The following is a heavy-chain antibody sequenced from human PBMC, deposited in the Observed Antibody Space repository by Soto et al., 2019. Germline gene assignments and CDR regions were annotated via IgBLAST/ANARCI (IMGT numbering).Heavy chain of an antibody. CDR2: INPNSGGT. Sequence: ASVKVSCKASGYTFTGYYMHWVRQAPGQGLEWMGWINPNSGGTNYAQKFQGRVTMTRDTSISTAYMELSRLRSDDTAVYYCARGPPPTVDYYYGMDVWGQGTTVTVSS. V-gene: IGHV1-2*02. CDR3: ARGPPPTVDYYYGMDV. CDR1: GYTFTGYY. J-gene: IGHJ6*02. D-gene: IGHD4-17*01.